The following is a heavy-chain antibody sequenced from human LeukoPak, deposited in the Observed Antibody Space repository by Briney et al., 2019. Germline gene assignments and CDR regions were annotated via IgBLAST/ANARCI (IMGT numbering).Heavy chain of an antibody. CDR1: GGSISGFY. Sequence: SETLSLTCTVSGGSISGFYWTWIRQPPGKGLEWIGYIYYSGSTNYNPSLKSRVTISVDTSKNQFSLKLSSVTAADTAVYYCARGVVIAPQTFDYWGQGALVTVSS. V-gene: IGHV4-59*01. CDR3: ARGVVIAPQTFDY. D-gene: IGHD2-21*01. J-gene: IGHJ4*02. CDR2: IYYSGST.